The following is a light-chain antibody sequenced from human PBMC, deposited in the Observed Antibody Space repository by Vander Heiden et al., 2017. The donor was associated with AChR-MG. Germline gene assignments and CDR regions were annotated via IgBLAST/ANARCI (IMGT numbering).Light chain of an antibody. Sequence: QSALTQPASVSGSPGPSITISCPATSRDIGTYNYVSWYQQHQGQAPTLMLYYVTKRPSGVSKCSSGSKSGNTASLTSAGLQPEEEDNYFCSSYTNSSTLVFGGGTKLTLL. J-gene: IGLJ3*02. CDR3: SSYTNSSTLV. CDR2: YVT. V-gene: IGLV2-14*03. CDR1: SRDIGTYNY.